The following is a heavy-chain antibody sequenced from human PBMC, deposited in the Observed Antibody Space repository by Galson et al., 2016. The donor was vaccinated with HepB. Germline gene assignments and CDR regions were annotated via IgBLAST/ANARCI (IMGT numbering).Heavy chain of an antibody. CDR1: GGTFSSYA. V-gene: IGHV1-69*06. CDR2: IIPIFGTA. Sequence: SVKVSCKASGGTFSSYALNWVRQAPGQGLEWMGGIIPIFGTANSAQKFQGRVTITADKSTSTAYMELRSLRSEDTPLYYCARGYTSGWYGVLDYWGQGTLVTVSS. CDR3: ARGYTSGWYGVLDY. J-gene: IGHJ4*02. D-gene: IGHD6-19*01.